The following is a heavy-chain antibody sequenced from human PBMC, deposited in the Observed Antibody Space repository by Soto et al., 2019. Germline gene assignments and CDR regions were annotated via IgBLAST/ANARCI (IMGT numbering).Heavy chain of an antibody. J-gene: IGHJ4*02. V-gene: IGHV1-69*01. CDR2: IIPILGTA. Sequence: QVQLVQSGAEVKKPGSSVKVSCKASGGTFSSYAISWVRQAPGQGLEWMGGIIPILGTANYAQKFQGRVTITADESTSTADMELSSLRSEDTAVYYCARVGYCSGGSCYGSFDYWGQGTLVTVSS. CDR3: ARVGYCSGGSCYGSFDY. CDR1: GGTFSSYA. D-gene: IGHD2-15*01.